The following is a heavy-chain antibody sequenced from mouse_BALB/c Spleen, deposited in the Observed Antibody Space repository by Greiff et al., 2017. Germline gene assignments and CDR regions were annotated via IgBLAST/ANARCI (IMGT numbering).Heavy chain of an antibody. CDR3: APSGNYESSAMDY. Sequence: VQLKQSGAELVKPGASVKLSCTASGFNIKDTYMHWVKQRPEQGLEWIGRIDPANGNTKYDPKFQGKATITADTSSNTAYLQLSSLTSEDTAVYYCAPSGNYESSAMDYWGQGTSVTVSS. V-gene: IGHV14-3*02. J-gene: IGHJ4*01. CDR1: GFNIKDTY. D-gene: IGHD2-1*01. CDR2: IDPANGNT.